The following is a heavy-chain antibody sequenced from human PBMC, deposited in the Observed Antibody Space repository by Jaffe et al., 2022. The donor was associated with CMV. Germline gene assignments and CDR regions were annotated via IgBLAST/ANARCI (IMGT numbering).Heavy chain of an antibody. CDR3: ARMEYGPSSSWFDP. V-gene: IGHV2-70*15. J-gene: IGHJ5*02. CDR1: GFSLSTSGMC. D-gene: IGHD3-10*01. CDR2: IDWDDDK. Sequence: QVTLRESGPALVKPTQTLTLTCTFSGFSLSTSGMCVSWIRQPPGKALEWLARIDWDDDKYYSTSLKTRLTISKDTSKNQVVLTMTNMDPVDTATYYCARMEYGPSSSWFDPWGQGTLVTVSS.